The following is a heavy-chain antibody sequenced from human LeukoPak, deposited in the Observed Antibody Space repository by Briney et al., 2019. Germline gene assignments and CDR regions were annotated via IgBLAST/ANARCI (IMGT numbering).Heavy chain of an antibody. CDR3: ARDPGYGGNYDS. CDR1: GFTFSNYW. D-gene: IGHD5-12*01. CDR2: IKEDGSEE. J-gene: IGHJ4*02. Sequence: GGALRLSCTASGFTFSNYWMRWVRQAPGKGLEWVAKIKEDGSEEYYVDSVRGRFIISRDNAKNSLYLQVSSLRVEDTAVYSCARDPGYGGNYDSWGQGALVTVSS. V-gene: IGHV3-7*04.